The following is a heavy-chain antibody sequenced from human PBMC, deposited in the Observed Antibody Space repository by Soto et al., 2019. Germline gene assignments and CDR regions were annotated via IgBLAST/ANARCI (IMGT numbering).Heavy chain of an antibody. CDR3: ARKWGSGSFDY. Sequence: GESLKISCKTSGYSFNVYWIGWLRQMPGKVLEWMGIIYPGDSDIRYSPSFQGQVTISADNSISAAYLQWSSLKASDTAIYYCARKWGSGSFDYWGEGTLVTVTS. CDR2: IYPGDSDI. J-gene: IGHJ4*02. CDR1: GYSFNVYW. V-gene: IGHV5-51*01. D-gene: IGHD6-19*01.